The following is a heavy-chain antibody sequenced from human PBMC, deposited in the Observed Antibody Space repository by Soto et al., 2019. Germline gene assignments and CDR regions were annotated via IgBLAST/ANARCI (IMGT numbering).Heavy chain of an antibody. Sequence: SETLSLTCTVSGGSISSYYWSWIRQPPGKGLEWIGNIYYSGSTNYNPSLKSRVTISVDTSKNQFSLKLSSVTAADTAVYYCARSVWFGELFYWFDPWGQGTLVTVSS. J-gene: IGHJ5*02. V-gene: IGHV4-59*01. D-gene: IGHD3-10*01. CDR2: IYYSGST. CDR1: GGSISSYY. CDR3: ARSVWFGELFYWFDP.